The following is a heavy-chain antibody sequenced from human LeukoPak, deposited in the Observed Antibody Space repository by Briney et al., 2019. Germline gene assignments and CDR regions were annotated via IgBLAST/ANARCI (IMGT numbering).Heavy chain of an antibody. CDR2: ISSSSSYI. CDR1: GFTFISYS. Sequence: GGSLRLSCAASGFTFISYSMNWVRQAPGKGLEWVSSISSSSSYIYYADSVKGRFTISRDNAKNSLYLQMNRLRAEDTAVYYCARDGSKWFGELFRYYYGMDVWGQGTTVTVSS. D-gene: IGHD3-10*01. J-gene: IGHJ6*02. CDR3: ARDGSKWFGELFRYYYGMDV. V-gene: IGHV3-21*03.